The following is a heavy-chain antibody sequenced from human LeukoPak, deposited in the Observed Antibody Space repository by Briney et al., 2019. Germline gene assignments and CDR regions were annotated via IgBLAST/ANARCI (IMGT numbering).Heavy chain of an antibody. D-gene: IGHD2-2*01. J-gene: IGHJ6*02. CDR2: INSDGSGT. CDR1: GFTFSSYW. CDR3: AREGVLLSPYYYGMDV. V-gene: IGHV3-74*01. Sequence: PGGSLRLSCAASGFTFSSYWMHWVRQAPGKGLVWVSRINSDGSGTSYADSVKGRFTISRDNAKNTLYLQMNSLRAEDTAVYYCAREGVLLSPYYYGMDVWGQGTTVTVSS.